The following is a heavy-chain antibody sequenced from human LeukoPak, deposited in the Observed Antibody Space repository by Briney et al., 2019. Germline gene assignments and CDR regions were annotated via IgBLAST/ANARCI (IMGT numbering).Heavy chain of an antibody. J-gene: IGHJ4*02. Sequence: LSGGSLRLSCAASGFTFSRDGMSWVRQAPGKGLEWVSGISGSGGSTNYADSVKGRFTISRDNSKNTLYLQMNSLRAEDTAVYYCAKVPTVLTYYFDYWGQGTLVTVSS. CDR3: AKVPTVLTYYFDY. CDR2: ISGSGGST. CDR1: GFTFSRDG. V-gene: IGHV3-23*01. D-gene: IGHD4-23*01.